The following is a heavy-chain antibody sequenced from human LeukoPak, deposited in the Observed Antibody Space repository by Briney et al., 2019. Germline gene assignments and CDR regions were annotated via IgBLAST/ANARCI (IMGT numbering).Heavy chain of an antibody. Sequence: SQTLSLTCAVSGFSISSGGYSWRWLRQPPGKGLEWIGYIYHSGSTYYNPSLKSRVTISVDRSKNQFSLKLSSVTAADTAVYYCARSNHPRYYFDYWGQGTLVTVSS. CDR3: ARSNHPRYYFDY. V-gene: IGHV4-30-2*01. J-gene: IGHJ4*02. CDR2: IYHSGST. CDR1: GFSISSGGYS. D-gene: IGHD1-14*01.